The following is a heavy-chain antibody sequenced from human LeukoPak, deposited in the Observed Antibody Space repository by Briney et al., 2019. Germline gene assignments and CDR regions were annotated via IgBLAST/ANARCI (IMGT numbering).Heavy chain of an antibody. D-gene: IGHD1-1*01. CDR2: ISYDGSNK. Sequence: GGSLRLSCAASGFTFSSYGMNWVRQAPGKGLEGVAVISYDGSNKYYADSVKGRFTISRHNSKNTLYLQMNSLRAEDTAVYYCAKEGYGGWGQGTLVTVSS. CDR3: AKEGYGG. CDR1: GFTFSSYG. V-gene: IGHV3-30*18. J-gene: IGHJ4*02.